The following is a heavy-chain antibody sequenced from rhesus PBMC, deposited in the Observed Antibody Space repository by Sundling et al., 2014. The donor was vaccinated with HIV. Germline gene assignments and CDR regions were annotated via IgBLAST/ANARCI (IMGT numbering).Heavy chain of an antibody. CDR1: GGSISSNY. CDR3: ARERGSRVDF. J-gene: IGHJ4*01. CDR2: IYGSDSNT. Sequence: QVQLQESGPGLVKPSETLSLTCAVYGGSISSNYWSWIRQAPGKRLEWIGYIYGSDSNTDYNPSLKSRVTLSVDTSNNQFSLNLISVTAADTAVYYCARERGSRVDFWGQGVLVTVSS. D-gene: IGHD5-42*01. V-gene: IGHV4-169*02.